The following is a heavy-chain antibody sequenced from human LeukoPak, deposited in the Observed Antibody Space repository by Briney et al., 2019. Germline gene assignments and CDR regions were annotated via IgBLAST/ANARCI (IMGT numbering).Heavy chain of an antibody. V-gene: IGHV3-23*01. J-gene: IGHJ6*02. CDR1: GFTVSSNY. CDR2: ISGSGGST. Sequence: GGSLRLSCAASGFTVSSNYMSWVRQAPGKGLEWVSAISGSGGSTYYADSVKGRFTISRDNSKNTLYLQMNSLRAEDTAVYYCATEDCSGGSCYFGYYYYYGMDVWGQGTTVTVSS. D-gene: IGHD2-15*01. CDR3: ATEDCSGGSCYFGYYYYYGMDV.